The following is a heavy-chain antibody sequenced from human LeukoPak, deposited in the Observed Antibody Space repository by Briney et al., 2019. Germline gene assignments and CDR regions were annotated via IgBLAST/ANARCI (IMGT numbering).Heavy chain of an antibody. J-gene: IGHJ1*01. D-gene: IGHD6-6*01. CDR1: GGSISICY. CDR3: ARGGAARLHFQN. Sequence: SETLSLTCTVSGGSISICYWSWIRQPPGKGLEWIGYNYNSGSTIYNPSLKSRVTISVDTSKNQFSLNLNSVTAADTAVYYCARGGAARLHFQNWGQGTLVTVSS. CDR2: NYNSGST. V-gene: IGHV4-59*01.